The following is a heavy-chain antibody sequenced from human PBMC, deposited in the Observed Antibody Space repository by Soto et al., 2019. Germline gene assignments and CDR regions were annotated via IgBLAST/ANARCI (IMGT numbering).Heavy chain of an antibody. Sequence: SETLSLTCTVSGGSISSYYWSWIRQPPGKGLEWIGYIYYSGSINYNPSLKSRVTISVDTSKNQFSLKLSSVTAADTAVYYCARLGDILTGYYPFDYWGQGTLVTVSS. CDR3: ARLGDILTGYYPFDY. V-gene: IGHV4-59*08. J-gene: IGHJ4*02. CDR1: GGSISSYY. CDR2: IYYSGSI. D-gene: IGHD3-9*01.